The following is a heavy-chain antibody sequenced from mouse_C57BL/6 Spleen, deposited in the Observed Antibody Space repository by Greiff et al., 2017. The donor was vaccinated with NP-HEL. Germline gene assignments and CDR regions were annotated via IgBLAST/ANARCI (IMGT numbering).Heavy chain of an antibody. J-gene: IGHJ1*03. D-gene: IGHD2-4*01. V-gene: IGHV5-12*01. Sequence: EVKLVESGGGLVQPGGSLKLSCAASGFTFSDYYMYWVRQTPEKRLEWVAYISNGGGSTYYPDTVKGRFTISRDNAKNTLYLQMNRLKSEDTAMYYCARPFYDYDAYFDVWGTGTTVTVSS. CDR3: ARPFYDYDAYFDV. CDR1: GFTFSDYY. CDR2: ISNGGGST.